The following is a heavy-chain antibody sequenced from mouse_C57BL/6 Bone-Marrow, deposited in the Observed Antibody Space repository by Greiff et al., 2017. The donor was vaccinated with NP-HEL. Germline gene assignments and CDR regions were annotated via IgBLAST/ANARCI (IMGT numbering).Heavy chain of an antibody. CDR2: IYPGNSDT. CDR1: GYTFTSYW. J-gene: IGHJ2*01. V-gene: IGHV1-5*01. D-gene: IGHD4-1*01. CDR3: TRSKLGRPFDY. Sequence: VQLQQSGAELVKPGASVKMSCKTSGYTFTSYWMHWVKQRPGQGLEWIGAIYPGNSDTSYNQKFKGKAKLTAVTSASTAYMELSSLTNEDSAVYYCTRSKLGRPFDYWGQGTTLTVSS.